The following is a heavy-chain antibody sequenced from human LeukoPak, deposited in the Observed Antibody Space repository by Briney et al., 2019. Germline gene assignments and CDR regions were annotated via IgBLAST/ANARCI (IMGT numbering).Heavy chain of an antibody. V-gene: IGHV3-9*01. D-gene: IGHD3-10*01. CDR2: ISWNSGSI. J-gene: IGHJ4*02. CDR3: AKEITYYYGSGSSTFDY. Sequence: GGSLRLSCAASGFTFDDYAMHWVRQAPGKGLEWVSGISWNSGSIGYADSVKGRFTISRDNAKDSLYLQMNSLRAEDTALYYCAKEITYYYGSGSSTFDYWGQGTLVTVSS. CDR1: GFTFDDYA.